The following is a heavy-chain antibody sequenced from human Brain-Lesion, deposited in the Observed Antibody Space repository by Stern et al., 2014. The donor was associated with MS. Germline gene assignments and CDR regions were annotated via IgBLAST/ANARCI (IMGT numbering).Heavy chain of an antibody. D-gene: IGHD3-10*01. Sequence: VQLVESGPGLVKPSQTLSLTCTVSGGSISSGDYYWSWIRQPPGKGLEWIGYIYHSGSTYYNPSLKSRVTISVDTSKNQFSLKLSSVTAADTAVYYCARWEFRFHDSGNKSWFDPWGQGTLVTVSS. V-gene: IGHV4-30-4*01. CDR1: GGSISSGDYY. CDR3: ARWEFRFHDSGNKSWFDP. CDR2: IYHSGST. J-gene: IGHJ5*02.